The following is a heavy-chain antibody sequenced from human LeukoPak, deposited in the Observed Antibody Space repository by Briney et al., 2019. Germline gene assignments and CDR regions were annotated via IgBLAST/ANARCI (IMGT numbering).Heavy chain of an antibody. D-gene: IGHD3-22*01. Sequence: PSGTLSLTCAVSGGSISSSNWWSWVRQPPGKGLEWIGEIYHSGSTNYNPSLKSRVTISVDKSKNQFSLKLSSVTAADTAVYYCAREGSYDSTLLRAFDIWGQGTMVTVSS. CDR2: IYHSGST. V-gene: IGHV4-4*02. CDR1: GGSISSSNW. J-gene: IGHJ3*02. CDR3: AREGSYDSTLLRAFDI.